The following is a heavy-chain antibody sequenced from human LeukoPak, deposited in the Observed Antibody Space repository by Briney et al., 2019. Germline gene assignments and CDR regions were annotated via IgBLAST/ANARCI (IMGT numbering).Heavy chain of an antibody. Sequence: SETLSLTCTVSGDSISSYYWSWIRQPAGKGLEWIGRIQTSGTTRYNSSLESRVTMSVDTSKNQFSLKVTSVTAADTAVYYCARRFPGGYGDYFDYWGHGILVTVST. D-gene: IGHD4-17*01. CDR3: ARRFPGGYGDYFDY. V-gene: IGHV4-4*07. CDR2: IQTSGTT. CDR1: GDSISSYY. J-gene: IGHJ4*01.